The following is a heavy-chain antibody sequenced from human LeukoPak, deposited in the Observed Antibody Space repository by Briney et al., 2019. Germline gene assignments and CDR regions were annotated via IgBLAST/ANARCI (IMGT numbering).Heavy chain of an antibody. D-gene: IGHD3-16*01. CDR2: IYYSGTT. CDR1: GGSISSSSYY. J-gene: IGHJ4*02. Sequence: PSETLSLTCTVSGGSISSSSYYWGWIRQPPGKGLEWIGSIYYSGTTYYNPSLESRVTISVDTSKNQFSLKLNSVTAADTAIYYCARDNDSRDPPHFDYWGQGTLVTVSS. V-gene: IGHV4-39*07. CDR3: ARDNDSRDPPHFDY.